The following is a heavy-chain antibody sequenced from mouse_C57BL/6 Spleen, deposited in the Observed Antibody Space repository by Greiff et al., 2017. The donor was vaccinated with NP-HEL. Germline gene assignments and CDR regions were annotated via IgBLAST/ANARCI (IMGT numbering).Heavy chain of an antibody. CDR1: GFSLTSYG. J-gene: IGHJ4*01. CDR2: IWSGGST. Sequence: QVQLKQSGPGLVQPSQSLSITCTVSGFSLTSYGVHWVRQSPGKGLEWLGVIWSGGSTAYNAAFISGLSISKYNSKSQVFSKMNSLQADDTAIYYCARMTDDYYGWARDDWGQGTSVTVSS. CDR3: ARMTDDYYGWARDD. D-gene: IGHD1-1*01. V-gene: IGHV2-2*01.